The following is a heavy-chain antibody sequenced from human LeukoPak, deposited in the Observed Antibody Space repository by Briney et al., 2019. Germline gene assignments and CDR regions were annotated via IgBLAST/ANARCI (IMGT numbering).Heavy chain of an antibody. CDR2: ISYDGSNK. Sequence: PGGSLRLSCAASGFTFSSYAMHWVRQAPGKGLEWVAVISYDGSNKYYADSVKGRFTISRDNSKNTLYLQMNSLRAEDTAVYYCARDLDAYCSGGSCLPGYWGQGTLVTVSS. CDR3: ARDLDAYCSGGSCLPGY. CDR1: GFTFSSYA. J-gene: IGHJ4*02. V-gene: IGHV3-30*04. D-gene: IGHD2-15*01.